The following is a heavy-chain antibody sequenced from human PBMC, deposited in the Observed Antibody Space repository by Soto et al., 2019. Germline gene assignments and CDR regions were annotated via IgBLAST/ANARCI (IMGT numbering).Heavy chain of an antibody. V-gene: IGHV1-18*01. J-gene: IGHJ6*03. CDR1: GYTFTSYC. CDR2: ISAYNGNT. CDR3: ARVPAKYSSSSESLPNPHYYYYYYYMDV. Sequence: ASVKVSCKASGYTFTSYCISWVRQAPGQGLEWMGWISAYNGNTNYAQKLQGRVTMTTDTSTSTAYMELRSLRSDDTAVYYCARVPAKYSSSSESLPNPHYYYYYYYMDVWGKGTTVTVSS. D-gene: IGHD6-6*01.